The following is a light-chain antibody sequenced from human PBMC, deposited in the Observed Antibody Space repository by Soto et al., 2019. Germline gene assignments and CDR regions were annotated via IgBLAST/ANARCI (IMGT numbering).Light chain of an antibody. V-gene: IGLV2-14*01. Sequence: QSALTQPASVSGSPGQSITISCTGTSSDVGGYNYVSWYQQHPGKAPKLMIYDVSNRPSGVSNRFSGSKPGDTAPLTISGLQAEDEADYYCSSYTSSSTLVFGTGTKVTVL. J-gene: IGLJ1*01. CDR2: DVS. CDR3: SSYTSSSTLV. CDR1: SSDVGGYNY.